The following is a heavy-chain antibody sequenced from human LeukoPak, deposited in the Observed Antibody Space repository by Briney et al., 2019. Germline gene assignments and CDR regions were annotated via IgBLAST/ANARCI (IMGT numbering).Heavy chain of an antibody. D-gene: IGHD3-3*01. J-gene: IGHJ4*02. CDR1: GGTFSNYA. CDR3: ARETQYDFWSGYLSY. V-gene: IGHV1-69*04. CDR2: IIPILGIA. Sequence: VASVKVSCKASGGTFSNYAISWVRQAPGQGLEWMGRIIPILGIANYAQKFQGRVTITADKSTSTAYMELSSLRSEDTAVYYCARETQYDFWSGYLSYWGQGTLVTVSS.